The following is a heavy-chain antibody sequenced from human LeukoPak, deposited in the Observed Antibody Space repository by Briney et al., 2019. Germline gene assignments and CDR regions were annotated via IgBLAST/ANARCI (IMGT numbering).Heavy chain of an antibody. CDR1: GFTVSSNS. J-gene: IGHJ4*02. CDR3: ARRAGAYSHPYDY. V-gene: IGHV3-53*01. D-gene: IGHD4/OR15-4a*01. CDR2: SGTI. Sequence: GGSLRLSCTVSGFTVSSNSMSWVRQAPGKGLEWVSFSGTIHYSDSVKGRFTISRDNSKNTLYLQMNSLRAEDTAVYYCARRAGAYSHPYDYWGQGTLVTVSS.